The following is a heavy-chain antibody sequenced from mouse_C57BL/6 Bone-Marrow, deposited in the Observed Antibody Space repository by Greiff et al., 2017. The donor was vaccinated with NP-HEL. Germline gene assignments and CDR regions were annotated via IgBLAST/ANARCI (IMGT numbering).Heavy chain of an antibody. CDR1: GYTFTDYE. Sequence: QVQLQQSGAELVRPGASVTLSCKASGYTFTDYEMHWVKQTPVHGLEWIGAIDPETGGTAYNQKFKGKAILTADKSSSTAYMELRSLTSEDSAVYYCTREGDGYRYVDVWGTGTTVTVSS. V-gene: IGHV1-15*01. CDR3: TREGDGYRYVDV. CDR2: IDPETGGT. D-gene: IGHD2-3*01. J-gene: IGHJ1*03.